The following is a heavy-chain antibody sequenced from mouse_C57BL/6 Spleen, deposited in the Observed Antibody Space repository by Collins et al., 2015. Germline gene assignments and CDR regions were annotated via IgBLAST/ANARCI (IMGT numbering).Heavy chain of an antibody. J-gene: IGHJ3*01. CDR1: GYTFTNYG. CDR3: ARRYFAY. D-gene: IGHD2-14*01. Sequence: QIQLVQSGPELKKPGETVKISCKASGYTFTNYGMNWVKQAPGKGLKWMGWINTYTGEPTYADDFKGRFAFSLETSASTAYLQINNLKNEDTATYFCARRYFAYWGQGTLVTVSA. CDR2: INTYTGEP. V-gene: IGHV9-3-1*01.